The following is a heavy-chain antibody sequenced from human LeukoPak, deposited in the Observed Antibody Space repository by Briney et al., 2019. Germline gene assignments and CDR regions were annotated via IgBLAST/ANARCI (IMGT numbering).Heavy chain of an antibody. CDR2: ISGSGGST. CDR3: ATDPTYYYDSSGYGVGAFDI. CDR1: GFTFSSYA. D-gene: IGHD3-22*01. J-gene: IGHJ3*02. V-gene: IGHV3-23*01. Sequence: PGGSLTLSCAASGFTFSSYAMSWVRQAPGKGLEWVSAISGSGGSTYYADSVKGRFTISRDNSKNTLYLQMNSLRAEDTAVYYCATDPTYYYDSSGYGVGAFDIWAQGTMVTVSS.